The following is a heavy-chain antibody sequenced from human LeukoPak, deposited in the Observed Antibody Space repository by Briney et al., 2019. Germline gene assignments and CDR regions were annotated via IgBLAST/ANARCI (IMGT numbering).Heavy chain of an antibody. Sequence: GGSLRLSCAASGFTFSSYAMSWVRQAPGKGLEWVSSISGSGTSTYYADSVKGRFTISRDNSKNTLYLQMNSLRAEDAAVYYCARRYYDTSGYYYFDYWGQGTLVTVSS. CDR2: ISGSGTST. D-gene: IGHD3-22*01. CDR3: ARRYYDTSGYYYFDY. V-gene: IGHV3-23*01. J-gene: IGHJ4*02. CDR1: GFTFSSYA.